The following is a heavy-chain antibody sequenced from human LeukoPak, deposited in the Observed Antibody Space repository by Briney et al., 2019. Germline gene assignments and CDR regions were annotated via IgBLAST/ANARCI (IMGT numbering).Heavy chain of an antibody. CDR3: AKVGSYGFKYFDD. CDR1: GFTFRNYA. V-gene: IGHV3-23*01. J-gene: IGHJ4*02. CDR2: ISGSGDTT. Sequence: GGSLRLSCAASGFTFRNYAMTWVRQAPGKGLEWVSDISGSGDTTYYADSVKGRFTISRDSSTNTLYLQMNSLRAEDTAVYFCAKVGSYGFKYFDDWGRGTLVTVSS. D-gene: IGHD5-18*01.